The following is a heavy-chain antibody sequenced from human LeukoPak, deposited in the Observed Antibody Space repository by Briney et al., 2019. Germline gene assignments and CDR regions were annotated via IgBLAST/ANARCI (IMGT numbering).Heavy chain of an antibody. CDR1: GFTFSRYS. CDR2: ISSSSSYI. D-gene: IGHD5-12*01. V-gene: IGHV3-21*01. J-gene: IGHJ4*02. CDR3: ASNSGDDWGFDF. Sequence: GGSLRLSCAASGFTFSRYSTNWVRQAPGKGLEWVSSISSSSSYIYYADSVKGRITISRDDAKNSLYLQMNGLRAEDTAVYYCASNSGDDWGFDFWGQGTLVTVSS.